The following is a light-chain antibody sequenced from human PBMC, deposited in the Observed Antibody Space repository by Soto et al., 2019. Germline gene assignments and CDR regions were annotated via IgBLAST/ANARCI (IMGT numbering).Light chain of an antibody. V-gene: IGKV2-28*01. J-gene: IGKJ2*01. Sequence: DIVMTQSPLSLPVTPGEPASISCRSSQSLLHSNGYNYLDWYLQKPGQSPQLLIYLGSNRASGVPDRFSGSGSGTDFTRKISRVEAEDVGVYYCMRALQTPPTFGQGPKLEIK. CDR2: LGS. CDR1: QSLLHSNGYNY. CDR3: MRALQTPPT.